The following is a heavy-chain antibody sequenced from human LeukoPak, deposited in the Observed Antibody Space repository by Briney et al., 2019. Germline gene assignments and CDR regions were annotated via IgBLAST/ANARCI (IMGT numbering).Heavy chain of an antibody. J-gene: IGHJ4*02. Sequence: SETLSLTCTVSGDSISSSSYYGGGIRQPPGKGREGIGIVYYSGSTYYNPSLKSRVTISVDTSKNQFSLRVSSVTAADTAVYYCARRTAGAARHVDYWGQGTLVTVSS. V-gene: IGHV4-39*01. CDR3: ARRTAGAARHVDY. CDR1: GDSISSSSYY. CDR2: VYYSGST. D-gene: IGHD6-13*01.